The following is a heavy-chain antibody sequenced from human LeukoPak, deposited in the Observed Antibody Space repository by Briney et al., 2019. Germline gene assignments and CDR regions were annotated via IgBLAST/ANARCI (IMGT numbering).Heavy chain of an antibody. V-gene: IGHV4-30-2*01. D-gene: IGHD3-10*01. CDR3: ARAIWFGEDEAWGV. Sequence: SQTLSLTCAVSGGSISSGGYSWSWIRQPPGKGLEWIGYIYHSGSTYYNPSLKSRVTISVDRSKNQFSLKLSSVTAADTAVYYCARAIWFGEDEAWGVWGKGTTVTVSS. CDR1: GGSISSGGYS. J-gene: IGHJ6*04. CDR2: IYHSGST.